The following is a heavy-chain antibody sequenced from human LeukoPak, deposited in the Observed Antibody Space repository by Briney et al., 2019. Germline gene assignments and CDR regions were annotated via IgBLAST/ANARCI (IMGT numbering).Heavy chain of an antibody. CDR3: AKGSYYDSSGSFYFDY. D-gene: IGHD3-22*01. Sequence: GGSLRLSCAASGFTFSSYAMSWVRQAPGKGLEWVSGISGSGDNTCYADSVKGRFTISRDNSKDTLYVQVNSLGTEDTAAYYCAKGSYYDSSGSFYFDYWGQGTLVTVSS. CDR1: GFTFSSYA. V-gene: IGHV3-23*01. CDR2: ISGSGDNT. J-gene: IGHJ4*02.